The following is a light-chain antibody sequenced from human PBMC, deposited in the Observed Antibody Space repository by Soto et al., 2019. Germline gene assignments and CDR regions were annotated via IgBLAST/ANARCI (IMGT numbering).Light chain of an antibody. V-gene: IGKV1-39*01. CDR3: QQSYSTPLT. CDR1: QSISSY. CDR2: AAS. J-gene: IGKJ4*01. Sequence: DIQMTQSPSSLSASVGDRVTITCRASQSISSYFNWYQQKPGKAPKLLIYAASSLQSEVPSRFSGSGSGTEFTLTISSLQPEDFATYYCQQSYSTPLTFGGGTKVEIK.